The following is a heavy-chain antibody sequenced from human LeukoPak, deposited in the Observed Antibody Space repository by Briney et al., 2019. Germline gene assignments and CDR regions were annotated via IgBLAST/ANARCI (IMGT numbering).Heavy chain of an antibody. CDR2: ISDSSDTM. Sequence: GGSLRLSCAASGFTFSHYSVNWVRQAPGKGLEWISYISDSSDTMYYADSVKGRFTISRDNAKNSLYLQMNSLRAEDTAVYYCAELGITMIGGVWGKGTTVTISS. J-gene: IGHJ6*04. CDR3: AELGITMIGGV. CDR1: GFTFSHYS. V-gene: IGHV3-48*04. D-gene: IGHD3-10*02.